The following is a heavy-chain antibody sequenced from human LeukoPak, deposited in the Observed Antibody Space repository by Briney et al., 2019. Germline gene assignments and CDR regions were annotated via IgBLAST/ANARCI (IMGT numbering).Heavy chain of an antibody. CDR3: AKDRDRTVTTVLDY. CDR2: ISGSGGST. V-gene: IGHV3-23*01. D-gene: IGHD4-17*01. Sequence: GGSLRLSCVASGFTFSDHSMMWVRQAPGKGLEWVSAISGSGGSTYYADSVKGRFTISRDNSKNTLYLQMNSLRAEDTAVYYCAKDRDRTVTTVLDYWGQGTLVTVSS. J-gene: IGHJ4*02. CDR1: GFTFSDHS.